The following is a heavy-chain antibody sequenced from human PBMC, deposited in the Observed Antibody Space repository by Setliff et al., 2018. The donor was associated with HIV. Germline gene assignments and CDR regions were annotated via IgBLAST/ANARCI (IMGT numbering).Heavy chain of an antibody. Sequence: PSETLSLTCTVSGDYIGSRAYYWAWIRQPPGKGLEWIATIYYTGNSYYNPSLKSRITMSVDTSQNQVSLKLSSVTAADTAVYFCARLEKLDDISYFDYWGQGTLVTVSS. V-gene: IGHV4-39*07. CDR2: IYYTGNS. CDR1: GDYIGSRAYY. D-gene: IGHD3-3*02. CDR3: ARLEKLDDISYFDY. J-gene: IGHJ4*02.